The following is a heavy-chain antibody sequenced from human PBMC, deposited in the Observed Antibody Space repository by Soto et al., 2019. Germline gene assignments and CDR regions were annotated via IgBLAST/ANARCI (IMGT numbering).Heavy chain of an antibody. Sequence: GESMKISCKASGDNFISYWIGWARQMPGRDLKWVAMIFPGDSDTTYSPSFQGRVSVSVDKSSTSAYLHWSGLTASDSGIYYCARQIPGTEILSASRFRYFDLWGRGPRVTVSS. D-gene: IGHD2-15*01. CDR1: GDNFISYW. V-gene: IGHV5-51*01. CDR2: IFPGDSDT. J-gene: IGHJ2*01. CDR3: ARQIPGTEILSASRFRYFDL.